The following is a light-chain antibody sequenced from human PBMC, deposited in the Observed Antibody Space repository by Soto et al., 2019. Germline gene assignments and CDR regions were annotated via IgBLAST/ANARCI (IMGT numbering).Light chain of an antibody. J-gene: IGLJ1*01. CDR3: SSYAGSNKNV. Sequence: QSVLTQPPSASGSPGQSVTISCTGTSSYVGGYNYVSWYQQHPGKAPTLMIYEVSKRPSGVPDRFSGSKSGNTASLTVSGLQAEDEADYYCSSYAGSNKNVFGTGTKLTVL. V-gene: IGLV2-8*01. CDR2: EVS. CDR1: SSYVGGYNY.